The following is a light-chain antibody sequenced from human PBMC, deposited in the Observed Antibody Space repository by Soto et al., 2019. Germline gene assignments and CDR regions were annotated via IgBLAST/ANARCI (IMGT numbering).Light chain of an antibody. CDR2: GTS. V-gene: IGKV3-20*01. CDR3: QRYGSSPLIT. Sequence: ETVCTHSPVTLSFSPVESATLSCRASQSVSSSSLAWYQQRPGQAPRLLIYGTSSRATGIPDRFSGSGSGTDFTLTISRLEPEDFAVYFCQRYGSSPLITFGQGTRLEIK. CDR1: QSVSSSS. J-gene: IGKJ5*01.